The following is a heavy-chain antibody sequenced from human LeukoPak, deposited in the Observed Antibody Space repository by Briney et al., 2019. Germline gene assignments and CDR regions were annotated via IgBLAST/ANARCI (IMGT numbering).Heavy chain of an antibody. CDR1: GYTFTSHA. D-gene: IGHD2-2*01. Sequence: ASVKVSCKASGYTFTSHAMHWVRQAPGQRLEWMGWINAGNGNTKYSQKFQGRVTITRDTSASTAYMELSSLRSEDTAVYYCARGRYCSSTSCYNWFDPWGQGTLVTVSS. CDR2: INAGNGNT. J-gene: IGHJ5*02. CDR3: ARGRYCSSTSCYNWFDP. V-gene: IGHV1-3*01.